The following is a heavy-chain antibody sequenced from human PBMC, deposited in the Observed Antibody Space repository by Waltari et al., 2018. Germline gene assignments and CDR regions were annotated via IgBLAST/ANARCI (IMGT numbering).Heavy chain of an antibody. CDR2: INRNSGVT. V-gene: IGHV1-2*02. D-gene: IGHD5-12*01. CDR3: ARMFSRGYEGFDY. CDR1: GSTFTGSY. J-gene: IGHJ4*02. Sequence: QVQLVQSGAEVKKPGASVKVSCKASGSTFTGSYIHWVRRAPGQGLEWRRRINRNSGVTNYAQKCQGRITMTRDTTISTAYMELSRLRSDDTAVYYGARMFSRGYEGFDYWGQGTLVTVSS.